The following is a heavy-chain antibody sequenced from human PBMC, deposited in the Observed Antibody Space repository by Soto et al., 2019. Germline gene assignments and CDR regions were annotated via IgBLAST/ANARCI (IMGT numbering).Heavy chain of an antibody. Sequence: EVQLVESGGGLVQPWGSLRLSCAASGFTLSSYSMHWVRQAPGKGLEWVSYISGSGGTIYYADSVKGRFTISRDNAKNSLSVQMNSLRDEDTAVYFCARETGLRSSGWSYYFDFGGQGTRVTVSS. CDR2: ISGSGGTI. D-gene: IGHD6-19*01. CDR3: ARETGLRSSGWSYYFDF. CDR1: GFTLSSYS. V-gene: IGHV3-48*02. J-gene: IGHJ4*02.